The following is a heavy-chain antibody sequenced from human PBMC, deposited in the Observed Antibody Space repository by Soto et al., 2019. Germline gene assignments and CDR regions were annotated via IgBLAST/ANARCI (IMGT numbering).Heavy chain of an antibody. Sequence: QVQPVQSGAEVKKPGSSVKVSCKASGGTFSRYTITWVRQAPGQGLEWMGGITPMFGTPNYAQKFQGRVTITADESTSTAYMELSSLRSEDTAMYYCARDGTLYDSSAYYYLYWGQGTLVTVSS. CDR3: ARDGTLYDSSAYYYLY. V-gene: IGHV1-69*01. CDR1: GGTFSRYT. CDR2: ITPMFGTP. J-gene: IGHJ4*02. D-gene: IGHD3-22*01.